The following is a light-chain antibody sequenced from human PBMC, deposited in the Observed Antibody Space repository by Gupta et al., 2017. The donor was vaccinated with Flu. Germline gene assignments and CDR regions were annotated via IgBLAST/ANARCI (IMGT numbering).Light chain of an antibody. CDR1: SSNIGARYA. V-gene: IGLV1-40*01. CDR2: GNN. Sequence: QSMPTQPPPVSGPPGQRVTTSCTGSSSNIGARYAVHWYQQLPGTAPKLLIFGNNNRPSGVPDRFSGSRSGTSASLVITGLQADDEADYYCQSFDNSLSGRVFGGGTKLTVL. CDR3: QSFDNSLSGRV. J-gene: IGLJ3*02.